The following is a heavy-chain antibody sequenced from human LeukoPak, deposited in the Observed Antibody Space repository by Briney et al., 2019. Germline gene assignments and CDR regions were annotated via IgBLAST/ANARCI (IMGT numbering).Heavy chain of an antibody. Sequence: GGSLRLSCTASGFSFSSYWMHWVRQVPGKGLVWFSCLNSDGTRISYADSVKGRFTISRDNANNTLYLQMNSLRVEDTAVYYCIRDGLLWYGGATWGQGTRVTVSS. V-gene: IGHV3-74*01. CDR2: LNSDGTRI. CDR3: IRDGLLWYGGAT. CDR1: GFSFSSYW. D-gene: IGHD2-21*01. J-gene: IGHJ3*01.